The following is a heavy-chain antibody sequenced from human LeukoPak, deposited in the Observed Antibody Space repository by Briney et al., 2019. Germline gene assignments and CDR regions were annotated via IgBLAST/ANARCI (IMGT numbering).Heavy chain of an antibody. J-gene: IGHJ5*02. D-gene: IGHD1-26*01. CDR2: ISRSQTYI. V-gene: IGHV3-21*01. CDR3: ARAQVGYNWSDP. Sequence: GGSLRLSCAASGFAVSDYTMNWVRQAPGKGLEWISSISRSQTYIYYADSVKGRFAISKDNAENSLYLQMNSLRAEDTAVYYCARAQVGYNWSDPWGQGTLVSVSS. CDR1: GFAVSDYT.